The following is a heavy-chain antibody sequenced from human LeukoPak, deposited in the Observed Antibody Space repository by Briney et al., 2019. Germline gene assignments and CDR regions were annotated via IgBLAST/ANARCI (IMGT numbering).Heavy chain of an antibody. CDR3: ARGGDFGVPAPLGIDAFDI. J-gene: IGHJ3*02. V-gene: IGHV3-49*04. D-gene: IGHD2-2*01. Sequence: PGGSLRLSCTGSGFTFGHYALAWVRQAPGKGLEGLGFIRSQAYGGTIEYAASVKGRFSISRDNSKSIADLQINSLKTEDTAVYYCARGGDFGVPAPLGIDAFDIWGQGTMVTVSS. CDR1: GFTFGHYA. CDR2: IRSQAYGGTI.